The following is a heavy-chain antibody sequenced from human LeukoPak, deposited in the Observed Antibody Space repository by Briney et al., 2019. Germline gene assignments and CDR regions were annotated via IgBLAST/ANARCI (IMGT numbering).Heavy chain of an antibody. Sequence: PSETLSVTCAIYGGSFSDNYWSWIRQPPGKGLEWIGEINQSGTTNYNPSLKSPVTISVDTSTDQFSPKLSSVTAADTAVYYCARTSKSPYDYVWGSDQLPYLFDYWGQGTLVTVSS. CDR2: INQSGTT. D-gene: IGHD3-16*02. V-gene: IGHV4-34*01. CDR3: ARTSKSPYDYVWGSDQLPYLFDY. CDR1: GGSFSDNY. J-gene: IGHJ4*02.